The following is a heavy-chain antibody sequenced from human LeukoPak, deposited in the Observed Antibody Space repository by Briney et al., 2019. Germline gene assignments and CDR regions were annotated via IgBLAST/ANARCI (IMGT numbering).Heavy chain of an antibody. J-gene: IGHJ5*02. V-gene: IGHV1-2*02. D-gene: IGHD3-16*01. CDR2: INPDSGFT. CDR1: GYKFTDDY. Sequence: ASVKVSCKASGYKFTDDYMHWVRQAPGQGLEFMGWINPDSGFTNYAQKFKGRVTMTRDTSISTAYLEVRSLTSDDTAVYYCAPTAEAYTSWRKAWGQGTLVTVSS. CDR3: APTAEAYTSWRKA.